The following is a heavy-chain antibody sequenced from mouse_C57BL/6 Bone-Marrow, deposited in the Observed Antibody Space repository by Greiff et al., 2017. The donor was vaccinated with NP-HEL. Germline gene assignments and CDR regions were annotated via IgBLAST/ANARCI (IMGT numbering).Heavy chain of an antibody. Sequence: QVQLQQPGAELVKPGASVKLSCKASGYTFTSYWMHWVKQRPGRGLEWIGRIDPNSGGTKYNEKFKSKATLTVDKPSSTAYMQLSSLTSEDSAVYYGALYYSNFGMTTHDYWGQGTTLTVSS. J-gene: IGHJ2*01. D-gene: IGHD2-5*01. V-gene: IGHV1-72*01. CDR3: ALYYSNFGMTTHDY. CDR2: IDPNSGGT. CDR1: GYTFTSYW.